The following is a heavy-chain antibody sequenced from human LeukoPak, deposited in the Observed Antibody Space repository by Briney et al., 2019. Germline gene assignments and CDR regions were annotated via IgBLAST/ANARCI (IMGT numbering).Heavy chain of an antibody. CDR1: GFTFSNYW. CDR3: ATPVGGVWSFDY. CDR2: IKQDESEK. V-gene: IGHV3-7*01. Sequence: GGSLRLSCAAAGFTFSNYWMTWVRQAPGKGMEWVANIKQDESEKYYVDSVKGRFTVSRDNSKNSVYLQMNSLRAEDTAMYYCATPVGGVWSFDYWGQGTLVTVSS. J-gene: IGHJ4*02. D-gene: IGHD2-15*01.